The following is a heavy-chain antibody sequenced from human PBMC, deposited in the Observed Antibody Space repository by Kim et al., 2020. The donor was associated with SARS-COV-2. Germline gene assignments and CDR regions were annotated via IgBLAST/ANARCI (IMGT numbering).Heavy chain of an antibody. CDR3: ARDLKMSTNPSPFDY. V-gene: IGHV4-39*07. CDR1: GGSISSSSFY. CDR2: AYHRGTT. J-gene: IGHJ4*02. Sequence: SETLSLTCTVSGGSISSSSFYWGWIRQPPGKGLQWIGSAYHRGTTYYNPSLKSRVTISIDTSKNQFSLKLTSVTAADTAVYYCARDLKMSTNPSPFDYWGQGTPVTVSS. D-gene: IGHD1-1*01.